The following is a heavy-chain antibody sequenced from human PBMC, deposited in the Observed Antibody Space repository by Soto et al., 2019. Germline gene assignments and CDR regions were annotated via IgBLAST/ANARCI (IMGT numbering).Heavy chain of an antibody. CDR1: GFTFSSYS. V-gene: IGHV3-48*01. CDR2: ISSSSSTI. CDR3: ARFPVTDGSGSYYADYYYYMDV. J-gene: IGHJ6*03. Sequence: EVQLVESGGGLVQPGGSLRLSCAASGFTFSSYSMNWVRQAPGKGLEWVSYISSSSSTIYYADSVKGRFTISRDNAKNSLYLQMNSLRAEDTAVYYCARFPVTDGSGSYYADYYYYMDVWGKGTTVTVSS. D-gene: IGHD3-10*01.